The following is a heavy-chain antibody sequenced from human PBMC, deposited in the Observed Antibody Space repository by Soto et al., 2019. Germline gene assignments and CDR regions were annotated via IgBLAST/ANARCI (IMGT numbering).Heavy chain of an antibody. J-gene: IGHJ6*02. CDR2: INTDGLS. V-gene: IGHV4-4*07. D-gene: IGHD2-15*01. CDR3: ARVPVAVAATEDYYGLDV. Sequence: SETLSLTCSVAGVSITSYSWSWIRQSAGGGLEWMGRINTDGLSTYSPSFKSRLTMSLDTSKNQVSLRLISVTAADTAVYFCARVPVAVAATEDYYGLDVWGQGTTVTVSS. CDR1: GVSITSYS.